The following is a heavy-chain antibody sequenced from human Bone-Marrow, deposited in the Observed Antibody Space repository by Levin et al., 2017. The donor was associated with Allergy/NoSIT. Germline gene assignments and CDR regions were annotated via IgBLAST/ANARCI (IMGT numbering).Heavy chain of an antibody. Sequence: GGSLRLSCAASGFTFSSYGMHWVRQAPGKGLEWVAVIWYDGSNKYYADSVKGRFTISRDNSKNTLYLQMNSLRAEDTAVYYCARDRGSSSWYNWFDPWGQGTLVTVSS. CDR1: GFTFSSYG. J-gene: IGHJ5*02. D-gene: IGHD6-13*01. CDR3: ARDRGSSSWYNWFDP. CDR2: IWYDGSNK. V-gene: IGHV3-33*01.